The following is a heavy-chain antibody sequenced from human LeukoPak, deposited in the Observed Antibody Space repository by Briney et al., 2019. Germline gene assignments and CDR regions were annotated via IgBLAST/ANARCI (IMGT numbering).Heavy chain of an antibody. Sequence: GGSLRLSCAASGSTFSSYAMHWVRQAPGKGLEWVAVISYDGSNKYYADSVKGRFTISRDNAKNTLYLQMNSLRAEDTAVYYCARDSGTVFGYYFDYWGQGTLVTVSS. J-gene: IGHJ4*02. D-gene: IGHD1-26*01. CDR2: ISYDGSNK. V-gene: IGHV3-30-3*01. CDR3: ARDSGTVFGYYFDY. CDR1: GSTFSSYA.